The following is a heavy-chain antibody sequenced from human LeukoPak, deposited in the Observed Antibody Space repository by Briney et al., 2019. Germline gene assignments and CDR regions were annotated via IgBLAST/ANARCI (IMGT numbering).Heavy chain of an antibody. D-gene: IGHD3-16*02. V-gene: IGHV3-21*01. J-gene: IGHJ3*02. CDR2: ISSSSSYI. CDR1: GFTFSSYS. CDR3: ARDSTGTYYDYVWGSYRNDAFDI. Sequence: GRSLRLSCAASGFTFSSYSMNWVRQAPGKGLEWVSSISSSSSYIYYADSVKGRFTISRDNAKNSLYLQMNSLRAEDTAVYYSARDSTGTYYDYVWGSYRNDAFDIWGQGTMVTVSS.